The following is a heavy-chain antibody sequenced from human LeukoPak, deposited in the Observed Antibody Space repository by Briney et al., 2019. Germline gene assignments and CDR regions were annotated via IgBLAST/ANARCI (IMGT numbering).Heavy chain of an antibody. CDR1: EFTFSSYW. J-gene: IGHJ4*02. CDR3: ARELSGDLNY. Sequence: PGGSLRLSCAASEFTFSSYWMNWVRQAPGKGLEWVANINQDGSEKNYVDSVKGRFTISRDNAKNSLYLQMSSLRAEDTAVYYCARELSGDLNYWGQGTLVTVSS. V-gene: IGHV3-7*01. CDR2: INQDGSEK. D-gene: IGHD3-3*01.